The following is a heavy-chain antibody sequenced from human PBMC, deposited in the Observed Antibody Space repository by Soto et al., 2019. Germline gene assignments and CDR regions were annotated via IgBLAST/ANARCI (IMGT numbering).Heavy chain of an antibody. CDR2: IYCSGST. CDR1: GGSISSGDYY. CDR3: SIEARYYYDSSGYYGY. D-gene: IGHD3-22*01. V-gene: IGHV4-30-4*01. Sequence: SETLSLTCTVSGGSISSGDYYWSWIRQPPGKGLEWIGYIYCSGSTYYNPSLKSRVTISVDTSKNQFSLKLSSVTAADTAVYYCSIEARYYYDSSGYYGYWGQGTLVTVSS. J-gene: IGHJ4*02.